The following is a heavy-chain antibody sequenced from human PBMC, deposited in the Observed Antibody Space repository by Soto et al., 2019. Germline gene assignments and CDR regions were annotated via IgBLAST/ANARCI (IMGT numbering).Heavy chain of an antibody. CDR1: GGSISSGGYS. CDR3: ARDRYSSSYYDY. CDR2: IYHSGST. J-gene: IGHJ4*02. D-gene: IGHD6-13*01. V-gene: IGHV4-30-2*01. Sequence: SETLSLTCAVSGGSISSGGYSWSWIRQPPGKGLEWIGYIYHSGSTYYNPSLKSRVTISVDTSKNQFSLKLSFVTAADTAVYYCARDRYSSSYYDYWGQGTLVTVSS.